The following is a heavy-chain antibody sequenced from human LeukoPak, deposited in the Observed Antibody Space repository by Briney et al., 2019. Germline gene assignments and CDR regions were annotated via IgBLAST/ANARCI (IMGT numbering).Heavy chain of an antibody. V-gene: IGHV4-38-2*02. CDR3: AISVALYAFDI. D-gene: IGHD2-15*01. Sequence: SETLSLTCTVSGYSISSGYYWGWIRQPPGKGLEWIGSIYHSGRTFYNPSLKRRVTISVDTSKNQFSLKLSSVTAADTAVYYCAISVALYAFDIWGQGTMVTVSS. CDR1: GYSISSGYY. J-gene: IGHJ3*02. CDR2: IYHSGRT.